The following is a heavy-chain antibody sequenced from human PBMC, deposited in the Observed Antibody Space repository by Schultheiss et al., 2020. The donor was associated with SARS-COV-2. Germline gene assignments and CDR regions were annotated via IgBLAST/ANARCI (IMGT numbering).Heavy chain of an antibody. D-gene: IGHD2-2*01. CDR1: GGSFSGYY. CDR2: IYYSGST. Sequence: SETLSLTCAVYGGSFSGYYWSWIRQPPGKGLEWIGYIYYSGSTNYNPSLKSRVTISVDTSKNQFSLKLSSVTAADTAVYYCARGGQLEDIVVPTPMDVWGKGTTVTVSS. CDR3: ARGGQLEDIVVPTPMDV. J-gene: IGHJ6*03. V-gene: IGHV4-34*01.